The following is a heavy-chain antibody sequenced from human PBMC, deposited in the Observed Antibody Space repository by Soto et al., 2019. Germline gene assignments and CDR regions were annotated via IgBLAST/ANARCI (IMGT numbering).Heavy chain of an antibody. CDR2: IWYDGNNK. J-gene: IGHJ6*02. CDR3: ATEERLNQPSRLYYSYGMDV. CDR1: GFTYSNYG. V-gene: IGHV3-33*01. D-gene: IGHD2-2*01. Sequence: QVQLVESGGGVVQPGRSLRLSCAASGFTYSNYGMHWVRQAPGKGLEWVAVIWYDGNNKYYADSVKGRFTISRDNSKNTLYLQMNSLRAEDTALYYCATEERLNQPSRLYYSYGMDVWGQGTTVTVSS.